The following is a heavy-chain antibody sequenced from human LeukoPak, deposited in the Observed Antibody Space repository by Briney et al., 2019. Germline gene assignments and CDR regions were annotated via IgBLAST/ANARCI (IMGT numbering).Heavy chain of an antibody. CDR3: AKDGYDYYYYYMDV. V-gene: IGHV3-23*01. CDR1: GFTFSSYA. D-gene: IGHD1-1*01. Sequence: LPGGSLRLSCAASGFTFSSYAMSRVRQAPGKGLEWVSAISGSGGSTYYADSVKGRFTISRDNSKNTLYLQMNSLRAEDTAVYYCAKDGYDYYYYYMDVWGKGTTVTVSS. CDR2: ISGSGGST. J-gene: IGHJ6*03.